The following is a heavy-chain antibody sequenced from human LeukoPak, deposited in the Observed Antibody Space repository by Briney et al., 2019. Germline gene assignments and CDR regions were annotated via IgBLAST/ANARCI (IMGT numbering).Heavy chain of an antibody. Sequence: GGSLRLSCAASGFIVSSNYMSWVRQAPGKGLEWVSLLYRSGSTYYTDSVKGRFTISRDNSKNTLYLQMNSLRAEDTAAYYCARALDYYDSGSYFYFDLWGRGTLVTVSS. CDR1: GFIVSSNY. CDR2: LYRSGST. D-gene: IGHD3-10*01. CDR3: ARALDYYDSGSYFYFDL. J-gene: IGHJ2*01. V-gene: IGHV3-53*01.